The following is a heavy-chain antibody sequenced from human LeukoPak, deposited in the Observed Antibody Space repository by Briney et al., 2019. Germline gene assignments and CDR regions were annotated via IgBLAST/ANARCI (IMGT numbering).Heavy chain of an antibody. D-gene: IGHD3-16*01. CDR1: GGSFSGYY. Sequence: SETLSLTCAVYGGSFSGYYWSWIRQPPGKGLEWIGEINHSGSTNYNPSLKSRVTISVDTSKNQFSLKLSSVTAAGTAVYYCARGGMIAFGGAYDYWGQGTLVTVSS. CDR3: ARGGMIAFGGAYDY. V-gene: IGHV4-34*01. CDR2: INHSGST. J-gene: IGHJ4*02.